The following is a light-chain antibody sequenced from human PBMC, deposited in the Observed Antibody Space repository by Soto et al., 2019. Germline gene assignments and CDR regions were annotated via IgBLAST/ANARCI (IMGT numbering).Light chain of an antibody. J-gene: IGKJ1*01. Sequence: IVFTQSACTLSLSPVERVTLSCSASQSVSSNFLAWYQQKPGQAPRLLIYGASNRAAGIPDRSSGSGSGTDFTLTISRLEPEDFAVYYCHQYSSSRRTFGQGTKVDIK. CDR3: HQYSSSRRT. CDR1: QSVSSNF. V-gene: IGKV3-20*01. CDR2: GAS.